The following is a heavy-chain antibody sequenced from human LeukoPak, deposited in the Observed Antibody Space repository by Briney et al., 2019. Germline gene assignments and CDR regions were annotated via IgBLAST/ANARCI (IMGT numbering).Heavy chain of an antibody. D-gene: IGHD5-18*01. CDR1: GFTFSSYS. V-gene: IGHV3-21*01. Sequence: GGSLRLSCAASGFTFSSYSMNWVRQAPGKGLEWVSSISSSSYIYYADSVKGRFTISRDNAKNSLYLQMNSLRAEDTAVYYCARDREDTAMVPYYFDYWGQGTLVTVSS. J-gene: IGHJ4*02. CDR3: ARDREDTAMVPYYFDY. CDR2: ISSSSYI.